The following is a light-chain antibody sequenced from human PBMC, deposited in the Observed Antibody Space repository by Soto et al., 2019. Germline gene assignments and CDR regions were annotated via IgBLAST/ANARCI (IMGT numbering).Light chain of an antibody. CDR2: ETS. Sequence: EIVMTQSPATLSVSPGEGATLSCRASESIGSHLAWYQQKPGQAPRLLIYETSTRATGISDRFSGSGSRTEFTLTISSLQSEDFAVYYCQQYHYWWTFGQGTRVDIQ. V-gene: IGKV3-15*01. CDR1: ESIGSH. CDR3: QQYHYWWT. J-gene: IGKJ1*01.